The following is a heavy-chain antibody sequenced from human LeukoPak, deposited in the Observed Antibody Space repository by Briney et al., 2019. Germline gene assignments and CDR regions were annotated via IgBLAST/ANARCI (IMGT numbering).Heavy chain of an antibody. D-gene: IGHD1/OR15-1a*01. CDR1: GXSISSSSYY. V-gene: IGHV4-39*01. CDR2: IYYSGST. J-gene: IGHJ3*02. Sequence: SETLSLTWTVSGXSISSSSYYWGWIRQPPGKGLEWIVGIYYSGSTYYNPSLKSRVTISVDTSKNQFSLKLSSVTAADTAVYYCARLGYNWKNGGAFDIWGQGTMVTVSS. CDR3: ARLGYNWKNGGAFDI.